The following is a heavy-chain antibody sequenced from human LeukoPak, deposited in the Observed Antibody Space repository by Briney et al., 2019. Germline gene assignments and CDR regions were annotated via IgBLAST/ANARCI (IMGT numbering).Heavy chain of an antibody. CDR3: ARASGYGRGWPSEY. CDR2: ITGGHFPT. Sequence: GRSLRLSCAASGFTFSSYIMNWVRQAPGKGLEWVSSITGGHFPTYYTDSVKGRFTISRDNSKNTLYLQMNSLRVEDTAVYYCARASGYGRGWPSEYWGQGTQVTVAS. CDR1: GFTFSSYI. V-gene: IGHV3-23*01. D-gene: IGHD6-19*01. J-gene: IGHJ4*02.